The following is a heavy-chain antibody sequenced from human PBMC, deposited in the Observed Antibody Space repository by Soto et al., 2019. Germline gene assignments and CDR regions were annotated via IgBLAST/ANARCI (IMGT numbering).Heavy chain of an antibody. D-gene: IGHD1-7*01. CDR2: SSATGAGT. Sequence: EVQLLESGGGLVQPGGSLRLSCAASGFTFISYGMTWVRQAPGKGLEWVSFSSATGAGTYYADSVKGRFTISRDKSKNTLSLQMTSLRADDTAVYYCAKDRRAGGNYGFYSDFWGHGALVLVS. J-gene: IGHJ5*01. CDR3: AKDRRAGGNYGFYSDF. V-gene: IGHV3-23*01. CDR1: GFTFISYG.